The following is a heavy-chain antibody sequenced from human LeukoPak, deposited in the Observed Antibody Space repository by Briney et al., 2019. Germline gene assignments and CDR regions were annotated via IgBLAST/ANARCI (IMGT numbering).Heavy chain of an antibody. D-gene: IGHD6-19*01. J-gene: IGHJ6*03. CDR3: VKIEGSGGSGYMDV. CDR1: GFSFSSYV. CDR2: ISGSGDRT. V-gene: IGHV3-23*01. Sequence: GGSLRLSCPASGFSFSSYVMSWVRQAPGKGLEWVSAISGSGDRTYYADSVKGRFTISRDNFKNSLFLQLNSLRADDTAIYYCVKIEGSGGSGYMDVWGKGTTVTVSS.